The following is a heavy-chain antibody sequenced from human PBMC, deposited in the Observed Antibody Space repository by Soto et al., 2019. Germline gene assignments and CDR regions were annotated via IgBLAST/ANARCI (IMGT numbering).Heavy chain of an antibody. J-gene: IGHJ1*01. CDR3: ARGPVSDSSGYYYTEYFQH. CDR1: GFSFNSYG. V-gene: IGHV3-33*01. CDR2: IWFDGSNK. Sequence: GGSQRLSSTASGFSFNSYGMHWVRQAPGKGLEWVAVIWFDGSNKYYAESVKGRFTISRDNSKNTLYLQMNSLRAEDTAVYYCARGPVSDSSGYYYTEYFQHWGQGTLVTVSS. D-gene: IGHD3-22*01.